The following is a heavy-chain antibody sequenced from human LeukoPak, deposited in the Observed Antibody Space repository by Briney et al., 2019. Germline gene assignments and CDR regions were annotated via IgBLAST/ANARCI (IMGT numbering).Heavy chain of an antibody. V-gene: IGHV3-48*04. D-gene: IGHD3-22*01. J-gene: IGHJ4*02. CDR2: ISSNGSTI. CDR1: GFTFSSYG. Sequence: SGGSLRLSCAASGFTFSSYGMHWVRQAPGKGLEWVSYISSNGSTIYYADSVKGRFTISRDNAKKSLYLKMNSLRAEDTAVYYCVRDRGWLSNPGYFDYWGRGTLVTV. CDR3: VRDRGWLSNPGYFDY.